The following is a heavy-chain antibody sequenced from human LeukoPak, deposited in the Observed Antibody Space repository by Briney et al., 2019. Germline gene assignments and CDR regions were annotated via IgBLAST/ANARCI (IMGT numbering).Heavy chain of an antibody. Sequence: GGSLRLSRAASGFTFSSYAMSWVRQAPGKGLEWVSAISGSGGSTYYADSVKGRFTISRDNSKNTLYLQMNSLRAEDTAVYYCAKDLSVVGATTGFDYWGQGTLVTVSS. CDR1: GFTFSSYA. D-gene: IGHD1-26*01. CDR3: AKDLSVVGATTGFDY. J-gene: IGHJ4*02. CDR2: ISGSGGST. V-gene: IGHV3-23*01.